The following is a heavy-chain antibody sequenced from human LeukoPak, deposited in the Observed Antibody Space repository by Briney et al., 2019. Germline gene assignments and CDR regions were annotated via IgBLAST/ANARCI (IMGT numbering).Heavy chain of an antibody. CDR1: GFTFSSYG. CDR3: AKLRDYAYVDY. V-gene: IGHV3-30*02. D-gene: IGHD4-17*01. Sequence: GGSLRLSCAASGFTFSSYGMHWVRQAPGKGLEWVAVIWYDGSNKYYADSVKGRFTISRDNSKNTLYLQMNSLRAEDTAVYYCAKLRDYAYVDYWGQGTLVTVSS. CDR2: IWYDGSNK. J-gene: IGHJ4*02.